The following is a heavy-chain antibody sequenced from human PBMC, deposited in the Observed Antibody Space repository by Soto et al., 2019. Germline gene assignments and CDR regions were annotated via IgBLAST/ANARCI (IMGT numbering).Heavy chain of an antibody. V-gene: IGHV1-18*01. CDR3: ARDLADDFWSGWANYYYYGMDV. CDR1: GYTFTSYG. CDR2: ISAYNGNT. D-gene: IGHD3-3*01. Sequence: QVQLVQSGAEVKKPGASVKVSCKASGYTFTSYGISWVRQAPGQGLEWMGWISAYNGNTNYAQNLKGRVTMTTDTSTSTAYMELRSLRSDDTAVYYCARDLADDFWSGWANYYYYGMDVWGQGTTVTVSS. J-gene: IGHJ6*02.